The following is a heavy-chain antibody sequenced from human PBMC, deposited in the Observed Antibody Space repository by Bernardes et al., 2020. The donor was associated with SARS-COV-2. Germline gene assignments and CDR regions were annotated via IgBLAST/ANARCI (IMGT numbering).Heavy chain of an antibody. D-gene: IGHD5-18*01. CDR1: GFSFNNYG. V-gene: IGHV3-30*18. CDR2: ISYEGSKK. J-gene: IGHJ4*02. Sequence: GGSLRLSCAASGFSFNNYGMHWVRQAPGKGLEWVAFISYEGSKKYYLDSLKGRFIISRDYSKNTLYLQMNSLRDDETAVYYCVKRRAIFELWAGNFDYWGQGTLVTVSS. CDR3: VKRRAIFELWAGNFDY.